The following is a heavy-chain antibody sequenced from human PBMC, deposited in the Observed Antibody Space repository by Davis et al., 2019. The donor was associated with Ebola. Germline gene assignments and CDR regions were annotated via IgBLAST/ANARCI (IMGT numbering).Heavy chain of an antibody. CDR1: GFSFSSYA. CDR3: ARAVFHEVLDY. D-gene: IGHD3-3*01. J-gene: IGHJ4*02. Sequence: PGGSLRLSCAASGFSFSSYAMTWVRQAPGKGLEWVSVISGSGGSTYYADSVKGRFTISRDNSKNTLFLQMNSLTADDTAVYYCARAVFHEVLDYWGQGTPVTVSA. V-gene: IGHV3-23*01. CDR2: ISGSGGST.